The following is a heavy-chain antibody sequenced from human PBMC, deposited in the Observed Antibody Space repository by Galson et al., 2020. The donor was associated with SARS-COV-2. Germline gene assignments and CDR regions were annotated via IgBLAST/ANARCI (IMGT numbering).Heavy chain of an antibody. Sequence: SGPTLVKPTQTLTLTCTCSGFSLNTGGMCVSWIRQPPGKALEWLALIDWGDDKYYSATLKTRLAISKDTSRNQVVLTLTNMDPVDTATYYCARIQGPGNGGYGMDVWGQGTTVT. V-gene: IGHV2-70*01. CDR3: ARIQGPGNGGYGMDV. J-gene: IGHJ6*02. D-gene: IGHD1-1*01. CDR1: GFSLNTGGMC. CDR2: IDWGDDK.